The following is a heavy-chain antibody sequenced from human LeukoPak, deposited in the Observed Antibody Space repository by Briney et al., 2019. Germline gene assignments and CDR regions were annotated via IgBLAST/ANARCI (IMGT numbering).Heavy chain of an antibody. CDR3: ARGYCSGGSCSYFDY. D-gene: IGHD2-15*01. J-gene: IGHJ4*02. Sequence: PSETLSLTSSVSAGSISSGCYSWSWIRHPPGKGLEWIGYIYHSGSTYYTPSLKSRVTISVDRSKNQFSLKLSSVTAADTAVYYCARGYCSGGSCSYFDYWGQGTLVTVSS. V-gene: IGHV4-30-2*01. CDR1: AGSISSGCYS. CDR2: IYHSGST.